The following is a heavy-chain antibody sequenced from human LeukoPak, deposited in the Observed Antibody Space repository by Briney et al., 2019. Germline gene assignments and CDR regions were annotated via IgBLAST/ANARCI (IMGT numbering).Heavy chain of an antibody. CDR3: ARDSTYNWNYDLDY. Sequence: GGSLRLSCAASGFTVSSNYMSWVRQAPGKGLEWVSGINWNGGSTGYADSVKGRFTISRDNAKNSLYLQMNSLRAEDTALYYCARDSTYNWNYDLDYWGQGTLVTVSS. CDR1: GFTVSSNY. CDR2: INWNGGST. V-gene: IGHV3-20*04. J-gene: IGHJ4*02. D-gene: IGHD1-7*01.